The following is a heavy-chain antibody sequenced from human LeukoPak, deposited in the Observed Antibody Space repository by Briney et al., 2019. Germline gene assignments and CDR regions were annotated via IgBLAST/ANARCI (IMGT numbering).Heavy chain of an antibody. CDR2: IYYSGST. CDR1: GGSISSSSYY. J-gene: IGHJ5*02. Sequence: SETLSLTCTVSGGSISSSSYYWGWIRQPPGKGLEWIGSIYYSGSTYYNPSLKSRVTISVDTSKNQFSLKLSSVTAADTAVYYCARATMVRGVIIGGAGWFDPWGQGTLVTVSA. CDR3: ARATMVRGVIIGGAGWFDP. D-gene: IGHD3-10*01. V-gene: IGHV4-39*07.